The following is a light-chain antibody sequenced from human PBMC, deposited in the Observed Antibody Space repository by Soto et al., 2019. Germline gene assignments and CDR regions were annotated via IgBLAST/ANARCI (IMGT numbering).Light chain of an antibody. CDR2: GAS. CDR3: QQRSGWPSA. CDR1: QNILSN. J-gene: IGKJ4*01. V-gene: IGKV3-15*01. Sequence: EIVMTQSPATLSVSPGERATLSCRASQNILSNLAWYQQKPGQAPRLLIYGASTRATGIPARFSGSGSGTEFTLTISSLQSEDFAVYYCQQRSGWPSAFGGGTKVDIK.